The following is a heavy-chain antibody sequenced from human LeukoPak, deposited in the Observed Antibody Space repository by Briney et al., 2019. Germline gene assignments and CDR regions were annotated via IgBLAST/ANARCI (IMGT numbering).Heavy chain of an antibody. CDR3: ARLFGGVTTFDY. J-gene: IGHJ4*02. Sequence: GGSLRLSCAASGFTFGNFWMGWVRQAPGRGLQWVASMKGDGSHIYYVDSVKGRFTISRDNARNSLYLQMNSLRAEDTAVYYCARLFGGVTTFDYWGQGALVTVS. CDR1: GFTFGNFW. V-gene: IGHV3-7*01. CDR2: MKGDGSHI. D-gene: IGHD2-8*02.